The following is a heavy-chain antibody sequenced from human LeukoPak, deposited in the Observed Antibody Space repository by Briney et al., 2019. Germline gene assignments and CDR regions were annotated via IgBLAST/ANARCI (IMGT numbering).Heavy chain of an antibody. V-gene: IGHV3-30-3*01. CDR3: AKERGTFTLYDFDY. J-gene: IGHJ4*02. CDR2: ISCDGSNK. D-gene: IGHD1-26*01. Sequence: PGGSLRLSCAASGFTFSSYAMHWVRQAPGKGLEWVAVISCDGSNKYYADSVKGRFTISRDNSKNTLYLQMNSLRADDTAVYYCAKERGTFTLYDFDYWGQGTLVTVSS. CDR1: GFTFSSYA.